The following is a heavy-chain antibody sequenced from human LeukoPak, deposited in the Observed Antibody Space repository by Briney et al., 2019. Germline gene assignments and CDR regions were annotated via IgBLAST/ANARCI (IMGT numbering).Heavy chain of an antibody. CDR1: GYTFTGYY. Sequence: GASVKVSCKASGYTFTGYYMHWVRQAPGQGLEWMGWINPNSGGTNYAQKFQGRVTMTRDTSISTAYMELSRLRSDDTAVYYCAREAHIVVVPAANWFDPWGQGTLVTVSS. V-gene: IGHV1-2*02. CDR3: AREAHIVVVPAANWFDP. J-gene: IGHJ5*02. D-gene: IGHD2-2*01. CDR2: INPNSGGT.